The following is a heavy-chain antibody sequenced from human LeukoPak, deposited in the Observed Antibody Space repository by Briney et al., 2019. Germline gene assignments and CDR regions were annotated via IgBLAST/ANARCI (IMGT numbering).Heavy chain of an antibody. V-gene: IGHV1-46*01. CDR2: INPSGGST. CDR1: GYTFTSYY. J-gene: IGHJ6*02. Sequence: ASVKVSCKASGYTFTSYYMHWVRQAPGQGLEWMGIINPSGGSTSYAQKFQGRVTITRDTSTSTVYMELSSLRSEDTAVYYCARGARWLQPPGPYYYGMDVWGQGTTVTVSS. D-gene: IGHD5-24*01. CDR3: ARGARWLQPPGPYYYGMDV.